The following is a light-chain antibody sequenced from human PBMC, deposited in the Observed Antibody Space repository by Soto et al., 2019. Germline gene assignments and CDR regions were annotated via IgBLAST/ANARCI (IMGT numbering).Light chain of an antibody. J-gene: IGKJ1*01. CDR2: GAS. Sequence: DIVLTQSPCTLSLSPGERATLSCRASQSVGSSQLAWYQQKPGQAPSLVIYGASSRATDTPARFSGSGSGTDFTLTISRLEPEDFAVYYCQQYGSSPLTFGQGTKVEIK. V-gene: IGKV3-20*01. CDR3: QQYGSSPLT. CDR1: QSVGSSQ.